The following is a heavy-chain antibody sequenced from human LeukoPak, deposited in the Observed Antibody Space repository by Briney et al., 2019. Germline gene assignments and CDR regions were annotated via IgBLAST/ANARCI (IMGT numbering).Heavy chain of an antibody. CDR3: AKDRGYDFWSGYYYYMDV. J-gene: IGHJ6*03. Sequence: PGGSLRLSCAASGFTFSNYAMSWVRQAPGKGLEWVSGISGSGASPYYADSVKGRFTISRDRSKNTLYPQVSSLRGEDTAVYFCAKDRGYDFWSGYYYYMDVWGKGTTVTVSS. V-gene: IGHV3-23*01. D-gene: IGHD3-3*01. CDR1: GFTFSNYA. CDR2: ISGSGASP.